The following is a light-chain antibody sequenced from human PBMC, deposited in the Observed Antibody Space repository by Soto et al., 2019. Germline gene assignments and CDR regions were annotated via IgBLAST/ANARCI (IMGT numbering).Light chain of an antibody. J-gene: IGKJ4*01. Sequence: DIQLTQSPSFLSASVGDRVTITCRASQGISSYLAWYQQKPGKAPKLLIYAASTLQSGVPSRFSGSGSGTEFTLTISCLQPEDCATYYCQQLSSYTFLSFGGGTKVEIK. CDR3: QQLSSYTFLS. V-gene: IGKV1-9*01. CDR1: QGISSY. CDR2: AAS.